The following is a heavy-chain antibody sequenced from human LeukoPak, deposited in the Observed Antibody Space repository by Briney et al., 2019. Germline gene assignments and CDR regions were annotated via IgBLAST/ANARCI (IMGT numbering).Heavy chain of an antibody. CDR1: GGSFSGYY. CDR2: INHSGST. Sequence: SETLSLTCAVYGGSFSGYYWSWIRQPPGKGLEWIGEINHSGSTSYNPSLKSRVTISLDTSKNQFSLRLSSVTAADTAVYYCARGSQYIQYSYYYYMDVWGKGTTVTVSS. D-gene: IGHD1-1*01. CDR3: ARGSQYIQYSYYYYMDV. V-gene: IGHV4-34*01. J-gene: IGHJ6*03.